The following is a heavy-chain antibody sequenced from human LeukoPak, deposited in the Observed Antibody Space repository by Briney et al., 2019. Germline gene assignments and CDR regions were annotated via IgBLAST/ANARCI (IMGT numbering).Heavy chain of an antibody. Sequence: GGSLRLSCVASGFTFSSYGMHWVRQAPGKGLEWVAVIWYDGSNKYYADSVKGRFTISRDNSKNTLYLQMNSLRAEDTAVYYCAKESYDSSGYTYYYYMDVWGKGTTVTVSS. CDR2: IWYDGSNK. D-gene: IGHD3-22*01. CDR1: GFTFSSYG. CDR3: AKESYDSSGYTYYYYMDV. V-gene: IGHV3-33*06. J-gene: IGHJ6*03.